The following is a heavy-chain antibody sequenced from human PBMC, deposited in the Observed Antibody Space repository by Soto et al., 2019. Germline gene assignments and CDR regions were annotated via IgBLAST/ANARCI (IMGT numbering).Heavy chain of an antibody. CDR2: ISAYNGNT. V-gene: IGHV1-18*01. J-gene: IGHJ5*02. Sequence: ASVKVSCKASGYTFTSYGISWVRQAPGQGLEWMGWISAYNGNTNYAQKLQGRVTMTTDTSTSTAYMELRSLRSDDTAVYYCARDKVGMVRGASGLDPWGQGTLVTVSS. CDR1: GYTFTSYG. D-gene: IGHD3-10*01. CDR3: ARDKVGMVRGASGLDP.